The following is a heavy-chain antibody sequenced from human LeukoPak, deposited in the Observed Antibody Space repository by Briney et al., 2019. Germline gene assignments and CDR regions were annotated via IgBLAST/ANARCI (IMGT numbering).Heavy chain of an antibody. Sequence: PETLSLTCTVSGGSISSYYWSWIRQPPGKGLEWIGYIYYSGSTNYNPSLESRVTISVDTSKNQFSLKLSSVTAADTAVYYCASYYGGKCTAFNYWGQGTLVTVSS. D-gene: IGHD4-23*01. J-gene: IGHJ4*02. CDR2: IYYSGST. CDR1: GGSISSYY. V-gene: IGHV4-59*01. CDR3: ASYYGGKCTAFNY.